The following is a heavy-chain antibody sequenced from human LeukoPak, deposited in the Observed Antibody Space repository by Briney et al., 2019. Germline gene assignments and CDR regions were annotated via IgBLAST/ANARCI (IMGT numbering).Heavy chain of an antibody. J-gene: IGHJ4*02. Sequence: PSETLPLTCTVSGGSISSSSYYWGWIRQPPGKGLEWIGSIYYSGSTYYNPSLKSRVTISVDTSKNQFSLKLSSVTAADTAVYYCARHESIAAPEDYWGQGTLVTVSS. CDR2: IYYSGST. V-gene: IGHV4-39*01. CDR3: ARHESIAAPEDY. CDR1: GGSISSSSYY. D-gene: IGHD6-6*01.